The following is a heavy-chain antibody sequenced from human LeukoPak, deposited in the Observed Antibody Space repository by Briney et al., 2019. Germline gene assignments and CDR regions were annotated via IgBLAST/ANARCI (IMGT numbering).Heavy chain of an antibody. CDR2: IYYSGST. J-gene: IGHJ5*02. D-gene: IGHD3-3*01. CDR1: GGSISSGGYY. V-gene: IGHV4-31*03. CDR3: ARVAHITIFGVVITGWFDP. Sequence: SETLSLTCTVSGGSISSGGYYWGWNRQHPGKGLGWIGYIYYSGSTYYNPSLKSRVTISVDTSKNQFSLKLSSVTAADTAVYYCARVAHITIFGVVITGWFDPWGPGTLVTVSS.